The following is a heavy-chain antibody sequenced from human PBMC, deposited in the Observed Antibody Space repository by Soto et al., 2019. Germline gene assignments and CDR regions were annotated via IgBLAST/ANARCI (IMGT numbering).Heavy chain of an antibody. CDR1: GGSISSGGYS. J-gene: IGHJ6*02. CDR3: ARQGFGHLHGLVDV. V-gene: IGHV4-30-2*01. CDR2: IYHSGST. Sequence: PSETLSLTCAVSGGSISSGGYSWSWIRQPPGKGLEWIGYIYHSGSTYYNPSLKSRVTMSVDTSKTQFSLKVSSVTAADTALYYCARQGFGHLHGLVDVWGPGTTVTVSS. D-gene: IGHD3-10*01.